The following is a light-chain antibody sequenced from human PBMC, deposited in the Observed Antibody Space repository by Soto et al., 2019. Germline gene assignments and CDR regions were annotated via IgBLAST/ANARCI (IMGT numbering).Light chain of an antibody. J-gene: IGKJ5*01. Sequence: ILITHSPSTLSVSPGDRATLSCGASQNILSNLAWYQQSPGQAPRLLIYGASTRATGLPARFSGSGSGTQFTLTISSLQSEDFAVYYCQQNNNSPITFGQGTRLEIK. V-gene: IGKV3-15*01. CDR1: QNILSN. CDR3: QQNNNSPIT. CDR2: GAS.